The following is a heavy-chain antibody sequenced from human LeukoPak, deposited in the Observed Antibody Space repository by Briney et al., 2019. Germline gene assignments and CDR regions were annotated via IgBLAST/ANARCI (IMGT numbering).Heavy chain of an antibody. CDR3: ARDRASMIVVIIIPDAFAI. D-gene: IGHD3-22*01. J-gene: IGHJ3*02. V-gene: IGHV1-18*01. CDR1: GYTFTTYG. Sequence: GASVKLSCKASGYTFTTYGMSWVRQAPGQGLEWMGWISGYNGDTNYAQKFQGRVTMTTDTSTSTAYMEVRSLRSDDTAVYYCARDRASMIVVIIIPDAFAIWAEGPTVTVSS. CDR2: ISGYNGDT.